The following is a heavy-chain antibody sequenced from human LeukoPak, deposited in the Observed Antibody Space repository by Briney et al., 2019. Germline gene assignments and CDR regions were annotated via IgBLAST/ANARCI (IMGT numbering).Heavy chain of an antibody. J-gene: IGHJ4*02. CDR1: GYTFTSYS. V-gene: IGHV1-18*01. Sequence: ASVKVSCKASGYTFTSYSISWVRQAPGQGLEWMGWISAYNGNTNYAQKFQGRVTMTRDTSISTAYMELSRLRSDDTAVYYCARDWDSSSWGALDYWGQGTLVTVSS. CDR2: ISAYNGNT. D-gene: IGHD6-13*01. CDR3: ARDWDSSSWGALDY.